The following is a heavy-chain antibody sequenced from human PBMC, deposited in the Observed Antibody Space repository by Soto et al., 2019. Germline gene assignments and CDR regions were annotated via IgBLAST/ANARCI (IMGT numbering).Heavy chain of an antibody. D-gene: IGHD4-17*01. CDR1: GFTFSSYG. Sequence: QVQLVESGGGVVQPGRSLRLSCAASGFTFSSYGMHWVRQAPGKGLEWVAVISYDGSNKYYADSVKGRFTISRDNSKNTLYLQMNSLRGEDTAVYYCAKGDGDYFSAKYNWFDPWGQGTLVTVSS. CDR2: ISYDGSNK. V-gene: IGHV3-30*18. J-gene: IGHJ5*02. CDR3: AKGDGDYFSAKYNWFDP.